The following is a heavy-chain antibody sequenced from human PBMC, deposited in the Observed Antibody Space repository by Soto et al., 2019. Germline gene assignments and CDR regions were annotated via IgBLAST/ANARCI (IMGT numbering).Heavy chain of an antibody. J-gene: IGHJ5*02. CDR2: IYYSGRT. V-gene: IGHV4-30-4*01. CDR1: GGSISSGDYS. CDR3: ARVILRSPRADNWSDH. D-gene: IGHD2-21*01. Sequence: LSLTWTVSGGSISSGDYSWSWIRQPPGEVLEWIGYIYYSGRTYYNPSLKSRVTISVDTSKNHFSLKLSSLAAADTAVYYCARVILRSPRADNWSDHSGKGNILTVSS.